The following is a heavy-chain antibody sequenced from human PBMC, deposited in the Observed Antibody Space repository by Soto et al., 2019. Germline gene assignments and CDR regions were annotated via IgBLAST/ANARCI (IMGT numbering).Heavy chain of an antibody. J-gene: IGHJ4*02. CDR3: ARGGGYHIY. Sequence: PSETLSLTCTVSGGSISSSSYYWGWIRQPPGKGLEWIGSIYYSGSTYYNPSLKSRVTISVDTSKNQFSLKLSSVTAADTAVYYCARGGGYHIYWGQGTLVTVSS. CDR1: GGSISSSSYY. V-gene: IGHV4-39*01. D-gene: IGHD5-12*01. CDR2: IYYSGST.